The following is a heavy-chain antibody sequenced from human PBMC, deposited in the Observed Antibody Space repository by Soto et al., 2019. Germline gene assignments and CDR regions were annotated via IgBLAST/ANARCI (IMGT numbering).Heavy chain of an antibody. CDR1: GFTFSSYG. CDR3: AKDRSSGYYY. J-gene: IGHJ4*02. CDR2: ISGSGGST. D-gene: IGHD3-22*01. V-gene: IGHV3-23*01. Sequence: PGGSLRRSWAASGFTFSSYGMSWVRQAPGKGLEWVSAISGSGGSTYYADSVKGRFTISRDNSKNTLYLQMNSLRAEDTAVYYCAKDRSSGYYYWGQGTLVTVSS.